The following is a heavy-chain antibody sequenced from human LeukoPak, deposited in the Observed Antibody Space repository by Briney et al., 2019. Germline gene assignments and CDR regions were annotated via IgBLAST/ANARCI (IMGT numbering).Heavy chain of an antibody. D-gene: IGHD3-22*01. CDR1: GYTLTELS. V-gene: IGHV1-24*01. CDR2: FDPKDGET. J-gene: IGHJ4*02. Sequence: ASVKVSCKVSGYTLTELSMHWVRQAPGKGLEWMGGFDPKDGETIYAQKFQGRVTMTEDTSTDTAYMELSSLRPEDTAVYYCATLPYDSSGQEFDYWGQGTLVTVSS. CDR3: ATLPYDSSGQEFDY.